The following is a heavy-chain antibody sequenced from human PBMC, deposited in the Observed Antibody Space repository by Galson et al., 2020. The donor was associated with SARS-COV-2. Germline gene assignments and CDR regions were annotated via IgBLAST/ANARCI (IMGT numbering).Heavy chain of an antibody. CDR2: MSGSGGST. D-gene: IGHD4-17*01. Sequence: MSWVRQAQGKGLEWVSAMSGSGGSTYYADSVKGRFTISRDNSKNTLYLEMNNLRAEDTAVYYCAKTRTTVRGIGALDIWGQGTMVTVSS. J-gene: IGHJ3*02. CDR3: AKTRTTVRGIGALDI. V-gene: IGHV3-23*01.